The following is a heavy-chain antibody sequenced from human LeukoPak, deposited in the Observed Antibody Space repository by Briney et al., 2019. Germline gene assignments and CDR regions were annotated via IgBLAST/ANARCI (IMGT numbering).Heavy chain of an antibody. CDR3: ARFNPDFDFDY. J-gene: IGHJ4*02. V-gene: IGHV3-48*03. D-gene: IGHD3/OR15-3a*01. CDR2: ISSSGSTI. CDR1: GFTFSSYE. Sequence: PGGSLRLSCAASGFTFSSYEMNWVRQAPGKGLEWVSYISSSGSTIYYADSVKGRFTISRDNAKNSLYLQMNSLRAEDTAVYYCARFNPDFDFDYWGQGTLVTVSS.